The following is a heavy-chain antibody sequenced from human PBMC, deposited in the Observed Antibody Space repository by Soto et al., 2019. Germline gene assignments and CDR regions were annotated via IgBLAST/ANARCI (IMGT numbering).Heavy chain of an antibody. J-gene: IGHJ4*02. CDR1: GGTFSSHT. CDR2: IIPILGIA. V-gene: IGHV1-69*02. CDR3: ASAYSSGWSHFDF. Sequence: QVQLVQSGAEVKKPGSSVKVSCKASGGTFSSHTINWVRQAPGQGLEWMGGIIPILGIANYALKFQGRVTITADRSTSTVYLDLSSLTSADTAVYYCASAYSSGWSHFDFRDQGTLVTVSS. D-gene: IGHD6-19*01.